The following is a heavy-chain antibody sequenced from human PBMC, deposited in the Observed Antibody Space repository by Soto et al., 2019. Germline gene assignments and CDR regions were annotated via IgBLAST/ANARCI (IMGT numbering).Heavy chain of an antibody. CDR2: IIPILGIA. Sequence: QVQLVQSGAEVKKPGSSVKVSCKASGGTFSSYTISWVRQAPGQGLEWMGRIIPILGIANYAQKFQGRVTITADKSTSTAYMELSSLRSEDTAVYYCARSSWAWLHASFDYWGQGTLVTVSS. CDR3: ARSSWAWLHASFDY. D-gene: IGHD5-12*01. J-gene: IGHJ4*02. CDR1: GGTFSSYT. V-gene: IGHV1-69*02.